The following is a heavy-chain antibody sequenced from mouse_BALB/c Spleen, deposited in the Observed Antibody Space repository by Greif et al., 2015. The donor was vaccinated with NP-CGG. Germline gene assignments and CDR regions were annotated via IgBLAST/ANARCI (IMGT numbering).Heavy chain of an antibody. CDR3: TREGYDYVWFAY. J-gene: IGHJ3*01. V-gene: IGHV1-69*02. CDR1: GYTFTSYW. CDR2: IYPSDSYT. Sequence: QVQLQQSGAELVRPGASVKLSCKASGYTFTSYWINWVKQRPGQGLEWIGNIYPSDSYTNYNQKFKDKATLTVDKSPSTAYMQLSSPTSEDSAVYYCTREGYDYVWFAYWGQGTLVTVSA. D-gene: IGHD2-4*01.